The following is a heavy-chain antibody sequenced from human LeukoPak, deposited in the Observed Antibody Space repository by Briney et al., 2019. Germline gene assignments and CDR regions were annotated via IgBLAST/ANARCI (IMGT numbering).Heavy chain of an antibody. CDR2: ISGNGDTT. CDR1: GLSFSTYA. Sequence: GSLRLSCAASGLSFSTYAMSWVRQAPGKGLEWVSLISGNGDTTYYADSVKGRFTISRDNSKNTLFLQMNSLRAEDTAVYFCAHSGFSYGPFEYWGQGALVTVSS. CDR3: AHSGFSYGPFEY. V-gene: IGHV3-23*01. D-gene: IGHD5-18*01. J-gene: IGHJ4*02.